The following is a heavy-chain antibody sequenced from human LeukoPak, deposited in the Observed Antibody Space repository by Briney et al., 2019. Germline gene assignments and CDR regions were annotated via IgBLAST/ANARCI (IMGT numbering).Heavy chain of an antibody. Sequence: GGSLRLSCAASGFTFSSYAMSWVRQTPGKGLEWVSAISGSGGSTYYADSVKGRFTISRDNSKNTLFLQMNSLRAEDTAPCYCAKSVAIYFYYGLDVWGQGTTVTVSS. CDR1: GFTFSSYA. D-gene: IGHD3-3*01. V-gene: IGHV3-23*01. J-gene: IGHJ6*02. CDR2: ISGSGGST. CDR3: AKSVAIYFYYGLDV.